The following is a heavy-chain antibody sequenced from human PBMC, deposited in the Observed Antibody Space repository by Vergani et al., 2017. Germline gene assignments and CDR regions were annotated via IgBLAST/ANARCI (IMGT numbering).Heavy chain of an antibody. D-gene: IGHD3-16*02. CDR3: ARHRNYDYVWGSYRYRVDAFDI. V-gene: IGHV4-59*08. Sequence: QVQLQESGPGLVKPSETLSLTCTVSGGSISSYYWSWIRQPPGKGLEWIGYIYYSGSTNYNPSLKSLVTISVDTSKNQFSLKLSSVTAADTAVYYCARHRNYDYVWGSYRYRVDAFDIWVQGTMVTVSS. J-gene: IGHJ3*02. CDR2: IYYSGST. CDR1: GGSISSYY.